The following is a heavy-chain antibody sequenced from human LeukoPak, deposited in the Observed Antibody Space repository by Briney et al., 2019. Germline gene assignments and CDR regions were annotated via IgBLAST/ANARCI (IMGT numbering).Heavy chain of an antibody. V-gene: IGHV3-21*01. Sequence: PGGSLRLSCAASGFTFSSYSMNWVRQAPGKGLEWVSSISSSSSSYIYYADSVKGRFTISRDNAKNSLYLQMNSLRAEDTAVYYCARMENDFWSGHWGQGTLVTVSS. D-gene: IGHD3-3*01. J-gene: IGHJ4*02. CDR2: ISSSSSSYI. CDR3: ARMENDFWSGH. CDR1: GFTFSSYS.